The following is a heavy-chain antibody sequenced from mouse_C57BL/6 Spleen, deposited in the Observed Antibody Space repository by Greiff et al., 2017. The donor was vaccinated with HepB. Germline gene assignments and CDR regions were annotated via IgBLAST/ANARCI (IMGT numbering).Heavy chain of an antibody. V-gene: IGHV1-54*01. CDR1: GYAFTNYL. J-gene: IGHJ3*01. Sequence: QVHVKQSGAELVRPGTSVKVSCKASGYAFTNYLIEWVKQRPGQGLEWIGVINPGSGGTNYNEKFKGKATLTADKSSSTAYMQLSSLTSEDSAVYVCARDHYYYGSSWFAYWGKGTLVNVAA. CDR2: INPGSGGT. CDR3: ARDHYYYGSSWFAY. D-gene: IGHD1-1*01.